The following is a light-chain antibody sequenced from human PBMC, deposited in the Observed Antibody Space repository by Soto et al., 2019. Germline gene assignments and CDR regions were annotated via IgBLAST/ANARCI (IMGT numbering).Light chain of an antibody. Sequence: EIVLTQSPGTLSLSPRERSTLSCMASQSVSKNYLAWYQQKPGQAPRLLIYGASNRATGIPDRLSGSGSGTEFTLTISRLEPEDFAVYYCQQYGSSGTFGHGTKVDIK. J-gene: IGKJ1*01. CDR1: QSVSKNY. V-gene: IGKV3-20*01. CDR3: QQYGSSGT. CDR2: GAS.